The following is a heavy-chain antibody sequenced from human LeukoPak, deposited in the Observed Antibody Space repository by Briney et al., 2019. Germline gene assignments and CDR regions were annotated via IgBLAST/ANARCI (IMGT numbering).Heavy chain of an antibody. D-gene: IGHD2-2*01. V-gene: IGHV4-39*01. CDR1: RGSISSSSYY. J-gene: IGHJ4*02. Sequence: SETLSLTCTVSRGSISSSSYYWGWIRQPPGKGLGWIASIYYSGSTYYNPSLKSRVTISVDTSKNQFSLKLSSVTAADTAVYYCASSYCSSTTCYYPFDYWGQGTLVTVSS. CDR2: IYYSGST. CDR3: ASSYCSSTTCYYPFDY.